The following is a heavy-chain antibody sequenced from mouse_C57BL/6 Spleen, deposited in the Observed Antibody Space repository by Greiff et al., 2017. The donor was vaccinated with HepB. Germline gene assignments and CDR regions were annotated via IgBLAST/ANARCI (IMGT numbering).Heavy chain of an antibody. CDR3: ARKGYSNYGGFAY. V-gene: IGHV1-18*01. D-gene: IGHD2-5*01. CDR1: GYTFTDYN. CDR2: INPNNGGT. Sequence: VQLQQSGPELVKPGASVKIPCKASGYTFTDYNMDWVKQSHGKSLEWIGDINPNNGGTVYNQKFKGKATLTVDKSSSTAYMELRSLTSEDTAVYYCARKGYSNYGGFAYWGQGTLVTVSA. J-gene: IGHJ3*01.